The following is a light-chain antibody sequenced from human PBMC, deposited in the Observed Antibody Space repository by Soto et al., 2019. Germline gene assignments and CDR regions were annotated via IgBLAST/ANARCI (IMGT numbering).Light chain of an antibody. Sequence: DIQLTQSPSFLSASVGDRVTITFRASQSISSYLNWYQQKPGKAPKLLIYAASSLQSGVPSRFSGSGSGTDFTLTISSLQPEDFATYYCQQSYSTPFGFGQGTRLEIK. CDR3: QQSYSTPFG. CDR2: AAS. CDR1: QSISSY. V-gene: IGKV1-39*01. J-gene: IGKJ5*01.